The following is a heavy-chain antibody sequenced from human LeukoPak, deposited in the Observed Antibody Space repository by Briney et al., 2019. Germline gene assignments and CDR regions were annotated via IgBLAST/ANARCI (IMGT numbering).Heavy chain of an antibody. Sequence: PGGSLRLSCAASEFTFSDSWMHWVRQAPGKGLVWVSRINRDGSIITYADSVKGRLTISRDNAKNTLYLQMNSLRAEDTAVYYCVKDRLLPHSPGDAFDIWGQGAMVTVSS. CDR1: EFTFSDSW. D-gene: IGHD3-10*01. J-gene: IGHJ3*02. CDR3: VKDRLLPHSPGDAFDI. V-gene: IGHV3-74*03. CDR2: INRDGSII.